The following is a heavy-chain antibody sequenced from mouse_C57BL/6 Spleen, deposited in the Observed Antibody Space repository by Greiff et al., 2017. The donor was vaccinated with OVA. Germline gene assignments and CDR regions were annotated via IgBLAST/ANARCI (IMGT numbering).Heavy chain of an antibody. Sequence: EVMLVESGGGLVKPGGSLKLSCAASGFTFSDYGMHWVRQAPEKGLEWVAYISSGSSTIYYADPVKGRFTISRDNAKNTLFLRMTSLRSEDTAMYYCARPDYYGSTDYYAMDYWGQGTSVTVSS. D-gene: IGHD1-1*01. CDR1: GFTFSDYG. CDR2: ISSGSSTI. J-gene: IGHJ4*01. CDR3: ARPDYYGSTDYYAMDY. V-gene: IGHV5-17*01.